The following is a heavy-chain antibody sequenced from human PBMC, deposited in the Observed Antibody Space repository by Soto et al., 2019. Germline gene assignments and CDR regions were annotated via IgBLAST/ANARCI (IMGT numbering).Heavy chain of an antibody. D-gene: IGHD3-3*01. CDR1: GVSTTAYY. V-gene: IGHV4-59*08. J-gene: IGHJ4*02. Sequence: QAQLQESGPGLVKPSETLSLTCSVSGVSTTAYYWGWVRQAPGRGLEWIGFTRHSGYINYSPSFKSRGTMSVDPAKNQISLKLTSVTATDTAVYYCARLQNFVNWSFDHWGQGALVTVSS. CDR2: TRHSGYI. CDR3: ARLQNFVNWSFDH.